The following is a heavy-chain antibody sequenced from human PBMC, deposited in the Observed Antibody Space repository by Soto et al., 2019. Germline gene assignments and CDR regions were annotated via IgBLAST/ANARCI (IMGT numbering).Heavy chain of an antibody. V-gene: IGHV1-46*01. CDR1: GYTFTSYH. CDR3: ARDYLWFGELLYVFDP. J-gene: IGHJ5*02. D-gene: IGHD3-10*01. Sequence: GSVKVSCKASGYTFTSYHMHWVRQAPGQGLEWMGIINPSGGSTSYAQKFQGRVTMTRDTSTSTVYMELSSLRSEDTAVYYCARDYLWFGELLYVFDPWGQGTLVTVSS. CDR2: INPSGGST.